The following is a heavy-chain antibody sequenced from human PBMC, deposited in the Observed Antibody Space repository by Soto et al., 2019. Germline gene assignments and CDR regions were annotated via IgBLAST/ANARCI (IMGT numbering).Heavy chain of an antibody. CDR1: GGSISSYY. J-gene: IGHJ2*01. CDR2: IYYSGST. CDR3: AFSNCSGYRWYVPCGHGILPTDL. D-gene: IGHD4-4*01. Sequence: PSETLSLTCIVSGGSISSYYWSWIRQPPGKGLEWIGYIYYSGSTNYNPSLKSRVTISVDTSKNQFSLKLSSVTAADTAVYYCAFSNCSGYRWYVPCGHGILPTDL. V-gene: IGHV4-59*08.